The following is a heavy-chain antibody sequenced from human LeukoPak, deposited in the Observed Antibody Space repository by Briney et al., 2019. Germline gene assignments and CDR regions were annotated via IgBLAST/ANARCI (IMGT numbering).Heavy chain of an antibody. Sequence: SETLSLTCTVSGGSLNSHYWSWIRQPPGTGLEWVGYIHHSGSTTYNPSLKSRVIISIDTSKNQFSLKLTSVTAADTAVYFCAREHSSGRLDYWGQGTLVTVSS. CDR2: IHHSGST. V-gene: IGHV4-59*11. CDR1: GGSLNSHY. D-gene: IGHD2-15*01. J-gene: IGHJ4*02. CDR3: AREHSSGRLDY.